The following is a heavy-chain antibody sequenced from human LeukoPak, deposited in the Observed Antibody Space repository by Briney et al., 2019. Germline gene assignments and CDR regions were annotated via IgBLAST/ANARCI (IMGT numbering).Heavy chain of an antibody. CDR3: AREGVAGSTSCEGAFDI. CDR2: ISAYNGNT. V-gene: IGHV1-18*01. Sequence: ASVKVSCKASGYTFTSYGISWVRQAPGQGLEWMGWISAYNGNTNYAQKLQGRVTITRNTSISTAYMELSSLRSEDTAVYYCAREGVAGSTSCEGAFDIWGQGTMVTVSS. CDR1: GYTFTSYG. J-gene: IGHJ3*02. D-gene: IGHD2-2*01.